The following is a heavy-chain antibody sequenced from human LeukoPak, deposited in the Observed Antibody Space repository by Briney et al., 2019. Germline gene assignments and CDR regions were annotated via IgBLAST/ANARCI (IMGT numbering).Heavy chain of an antibody. CDR1: GFTFSSYT. CDR3: ARDLVAVSGLQFDY. Sequence: GGSLRLSCAASGFTFSSYTMHWVRQAPGKGLEWVSSISSNRDYIYNADSVKGRFTISRDNAKNSLYLQMSSLRAEDTAVYYCARDLVAVSGLQFDYWGQGTLVTVSS. CDR2: ISSNRDYI. V-gene: IGHV3-21*01. J-gene: IGHJ4*02. D-gene: IGHD6-19*01.